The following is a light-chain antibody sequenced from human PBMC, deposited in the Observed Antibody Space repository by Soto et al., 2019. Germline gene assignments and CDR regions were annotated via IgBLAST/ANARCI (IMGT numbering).Light chain of an antibody. CDR2: DNN. CDR3: GTWDSSLSAYV. J-gene: IGLJ1*01. Sequence: QTVVTQPPSVSAAPGQTVTISCSGSSSNIGNNYVSWYQQLPGTAPKLLIYDNNKRPSGIPDRFSGSKSGTSATLGITGLQTGDEADYYCGTWDSSLSAYVFGTETKVTVL. CDR1: SSNIGNNY. V-gene: IGLV1-51*01.